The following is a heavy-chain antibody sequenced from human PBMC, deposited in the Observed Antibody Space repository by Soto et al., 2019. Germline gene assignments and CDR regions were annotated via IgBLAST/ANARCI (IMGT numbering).Heavy chain of an antibody. V-gene: IGHV1-3*01. J-gene: IGHJ4*02. Sequence: ASVKVSCKASGYTFTGYAIHWVRQAPGQRLEWMGWINAANGNTKYSQKFQGRVTFTRDTSASTAYMELSGLRSEDTAVYYCARDYGGNPYYFDYWGQGTLVIVSS. CDR2: INAANGNT. CDR1: GYTFTGYA. D-gene: IGHD4-17*01. CDR3: ARDYGGNPYYFDY.